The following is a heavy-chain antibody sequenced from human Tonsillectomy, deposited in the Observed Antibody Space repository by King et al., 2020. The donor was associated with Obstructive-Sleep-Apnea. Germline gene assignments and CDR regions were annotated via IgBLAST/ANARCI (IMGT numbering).Heavy chain of an antibody. CDR3: ASQGDLLELRDDALDI. V-gene: IGHV5-51*01. J-gene: IGHJ3*02. D-gene: IGHD1-7*01. CDR1: GYTFAINW. CDR2: IFPADSDT. Sequence: EVQLVESGAEVKKPGESLKISCKASGYTFAINWIGWVRQMPGKGLEWMGIIFPADSDTRYSPSFQGRVTLSADKSISTAYLQWSSLKASDTAMYYCASQGDLLELRDDALDIWGQGTMVTVSS.